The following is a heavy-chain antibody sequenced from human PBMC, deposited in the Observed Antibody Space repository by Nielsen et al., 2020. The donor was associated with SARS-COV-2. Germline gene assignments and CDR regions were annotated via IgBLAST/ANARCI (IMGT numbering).Heavy chain of an antibody. V-gene: IGHV3-30*18. CDR2: ISYDGSNK. Sequence: VRQAPGKGLEWVAVISYDGSNKYYADSVKGRFTISRDNSKNTLYLQMNSLRAEDTAVYYCAKDLVGVYYYGYYGMDVWGQGTTVTVSS. J-gene: IGHJ6*02. CDR3: AKDLVGVYYYGYYGMDV. D-gene: IGHD3-10*01.